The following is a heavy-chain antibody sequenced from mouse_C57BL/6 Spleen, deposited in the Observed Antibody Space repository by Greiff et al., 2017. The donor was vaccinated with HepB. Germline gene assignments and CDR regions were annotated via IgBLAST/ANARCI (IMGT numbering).Heavy chain of an antibody. CDR3: ASYYGLAMDY. CDR2: IYPGSGNT. D-gene: IGHD1-2*01. CDR1: GYTFTDYY. V-gene: IGHV1-76*01. Sequence: VQVVESGAELVRPGASVKLSCKASGYTFTDYYINWVKQRPGQGLEWIARIYPGSGNTYYNEKFKGKATLTAEKSSSTAYMQRSSLTSEDSAVYFCASYYGLAMDYWGQGTSVTVSS. J-gene: IGHJ4*01.